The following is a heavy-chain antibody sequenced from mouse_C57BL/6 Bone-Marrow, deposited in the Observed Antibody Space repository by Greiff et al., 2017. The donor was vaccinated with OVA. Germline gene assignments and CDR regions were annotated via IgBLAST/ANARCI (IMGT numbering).Heavy chain of an antibody. CDR3: AKEGFTTVPFDY. D-gene: IGHD1-1*01. CDR2: IWRGGST. CDR1: GFSLTSYG. J-gene: IGHJ2*01. Sequence: VKLVESGPGLVQPSQSLSITCTVSGFSLTSYGVHWVRQSPGKGLEWLGVIWRGGSTDYNAAFMSRLSITKDNSKSQFFFKMNSLQADDTAIYYCAKEGFTTVPFDYWGQGTTLTVSS. V-gene: IGHV2-5*01.